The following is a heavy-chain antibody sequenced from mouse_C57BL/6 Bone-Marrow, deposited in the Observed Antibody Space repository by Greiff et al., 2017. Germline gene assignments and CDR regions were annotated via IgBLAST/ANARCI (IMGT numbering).Heavy chain of an antibody. CDR1: GFTFSSYG. Sequence: EVQLVESGGDLVKPGGSLKLSCAASGFTFSSYGMSWVRQTPDKRLEWVATISSGGSYTYYPASVKGRFTISRDNAKNTLYLQMSSLKSEDTAMYYCERQSRLFAYGGQGTLVTVSA. V-gene: IGHV5-6*01. CDR3: ERQSRLFAY. CDR2: ISSGGSYT. D-gene: IGHD3-2*02. J-gene: IGHJ3*01.